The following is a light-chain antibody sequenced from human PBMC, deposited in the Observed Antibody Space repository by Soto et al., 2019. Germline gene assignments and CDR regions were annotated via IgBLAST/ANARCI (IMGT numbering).Light chain of an antibody. Sequence: QSALTQPASVSGSPGQSITISCTGTSSDVGGYNYVSWYQQHPGKAPKLMIYDVSNRPSGVSNRFSGYKSGNTASLTISGIQAEDEADYSCRSYTSSSTHVVFGGGTKLTVL. V-gene: IGLV2-14*01. CDR2: DVS. J-gene: IGLJ2*01. CDR1: SSDVGGYNY. CDR3: RSYTSSSTHVV.